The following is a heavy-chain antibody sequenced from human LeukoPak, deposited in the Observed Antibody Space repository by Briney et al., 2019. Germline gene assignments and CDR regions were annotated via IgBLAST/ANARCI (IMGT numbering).Heavy chain of an antibody. CDR1: GFTVSSNY. CDR3: ARGGYYGYLDY. Sequence: PGWSLRLSCAASGFTVSSNYMSWVRQAPGKGLEWVSVIYSGGSTYYADSVKGRFTISRHNSKNTLYLQMNSLRAEDTAVYYCARGGYYGYLDYWGQGTLVTVSS. D-gene: IGHD3-22*01. V-gene: IGHV3-53*04. J-gene: IGHJ4*02. CDR2: IYSGGST.